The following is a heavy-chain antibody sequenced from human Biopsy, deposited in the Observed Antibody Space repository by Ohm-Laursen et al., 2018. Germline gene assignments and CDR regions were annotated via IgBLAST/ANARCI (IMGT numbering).Heavy chain of an antibody. CDR2: IHIENGNT. V-gene: IGHV1-18*01. Sequence: ASVKASCKASGYTFTSYGISWVRLPPGQGLEWKGWIHIENGNTIYAQNLQGRVTMTADTSTSTAYMEVTSLRYTDTAVYYCARAKLEPVYYYYGMDVWGQGTTVTVSS. CDR1: GYTFTSYG. CDR3: ARAKLEPVYYYYGMDV. D-gene: IGHD1-1*01. J-gene: IGHJ6*02.